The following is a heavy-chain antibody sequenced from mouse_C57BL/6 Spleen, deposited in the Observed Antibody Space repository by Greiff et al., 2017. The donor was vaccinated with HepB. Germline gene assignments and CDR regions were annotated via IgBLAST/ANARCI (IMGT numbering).Heavy chain of an antibody. CDR1: GYSITSGYY. J-gene: IGHJ4*01. CDR3: AREILAYYYGSSYGAMDY. D-gene: IGHD1-1*01. CDR2: ISYDGSN. V-gene: IGHV3-6*01. Sequence: EVKVEESGPGLVKPSQSLSLTCSVTGYSITSGYYWNWIRQFPGNKLEWMGYISYDGSNNYNPSLKNRISITRDTSKNQFFLKLNSVTTEDTATYYCAREILAYYYGSSYGAMDYWGQGTSVTVSS.